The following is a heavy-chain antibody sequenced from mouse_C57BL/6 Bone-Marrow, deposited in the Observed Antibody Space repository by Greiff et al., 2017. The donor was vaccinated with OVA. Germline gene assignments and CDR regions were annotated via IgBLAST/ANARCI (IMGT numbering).Heavy chain of an antibody. V-gene: IGHV14-4*01. CDR1: GFNIKDDY. CDR2: IDPENGDT. CDR3: IPYYSDY. Sequence: VQLQQSGAELVRPGASVKLSCTASGFNIKDDYMHWVKQRPEQGLEWIGWIDPENGDTEYASKFQGKATITADTPSNTAYLQLSSLTSEDTAVYYCIPYYSDYWGQGTTLTVSS. J-gene: IGHJ2*01.